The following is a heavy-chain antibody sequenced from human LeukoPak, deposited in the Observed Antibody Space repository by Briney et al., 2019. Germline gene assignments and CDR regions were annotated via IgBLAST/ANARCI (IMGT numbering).Heavy chain of an antibody. D-gene: IGHD6-19*01. Sequence: ETLSLTCAVYGGSFSGYYWSWVRQAPGKGLEWISVIYSGGSTYYADSVKGRFTISRDDSKNTLYLQMNSLRAEDTAIYYCARAQWRTYSYYYMGVWGKGTTVTVSS. CDR1: GGSFSGYY. J-gene: IGHJ6*03. CDR2: IYSGGST. CDR3: ARAQWRTYSYYYMGV. V-gene: IGHV3-53*01.